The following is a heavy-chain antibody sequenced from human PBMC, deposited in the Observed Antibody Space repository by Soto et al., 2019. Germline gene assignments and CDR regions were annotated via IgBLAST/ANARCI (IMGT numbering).Heavy chain of an antibody. Sequence: PEGSLRLSCAASGFTFSSYWMHWVRQAPGKGLVWVSRINSDGSSTSYADSVKGRFTISSDNAKNTLYLQMHSLRAEDTAVYYCARGGGYDYVWGSYRSFFDYWGQGSMVTVAS. D-gene: IGHD3-16*02. CDR2: INSDGSST. CDR1: GFTFSSYW. V-gene: IGHV3-74*01. J-gene: IGHJ4*02. CDR3: ARGGGYDYVWGSYRSFFDY.